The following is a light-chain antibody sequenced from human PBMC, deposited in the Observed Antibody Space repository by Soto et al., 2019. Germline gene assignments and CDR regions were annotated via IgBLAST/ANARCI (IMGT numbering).Light chain of an antibody. V-gene: IGLV3-21*02. CDR1: NIGSKS. Sequence: SYELTQPPSVSVAPGQTATITCGGNNIGSKSVHWYQQKPGQAPVLVVHDDSDRPSGIPERFSGSNSGNTATLTISEVEAGDEADYYCQVWDSSSDHVVFGGGTKLTVL. CDR2: DDS. J-gene: IGLJ2*01. CDR3: QVWDSSSDHVV.